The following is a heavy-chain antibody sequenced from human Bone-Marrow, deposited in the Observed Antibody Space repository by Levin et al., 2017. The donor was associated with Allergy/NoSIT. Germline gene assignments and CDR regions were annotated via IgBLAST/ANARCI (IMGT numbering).Heavy chain of an antibody. D-gene: IGHD2-15*01. J-gene: IGHJ5*02. V-gene: IGHV4-34*01. CDR3: ARGRIVVGTNWLDP. CDR1: GGSFDTFN. CDR2: INHRGTT. Sequence: PGGSLRLSCGVSGGSFDTFNWSWIRQAPGKGPEWIGEINHRGTTSTNPSLESRLTISVDTSMKPFSLTLTSVTAADTAVYFCARGRIVVGTNWLDPWGQGTLVTVSS.